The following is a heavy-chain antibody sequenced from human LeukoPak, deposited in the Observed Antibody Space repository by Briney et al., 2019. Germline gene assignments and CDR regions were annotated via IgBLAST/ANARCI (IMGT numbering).Heavy chain of an antibody. CDR1: GGSISSSSYY. D-gene: IGHD3-22*01. Sequence: SETLSLTCTVSGGSISSSSYYWGWIRQPPGKGLEWIGEINHSGSTNYNPSLKSRVTISVDTSKNQFSLNLTSVTAADTAVYYCARLIGRSGWDWGQGTLVTVSS. J-gene: IGHJ4*02. CDR3: ARLIGRSGWD. V-gene: IGHV4-39*07. CDR2: INHSGST.